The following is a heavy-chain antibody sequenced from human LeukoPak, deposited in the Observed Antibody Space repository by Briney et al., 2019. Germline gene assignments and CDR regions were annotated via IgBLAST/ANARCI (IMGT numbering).Heavy chain of an antibody. Sequence: PSETPSLTCPVSGGSIGSGIYSWSWIRQPPGKGLEWIGYIFHTGSTSYNPSLKSRVTISVDTSKNQFSLKLSSVTGADTAMYYCVRDGDYYDSGGYGNIWGQGTLVTVSS. CDR1: GGSIGSGIYS. CDR2: IFHTGST. J-gene: IGHJ4*02. CDR3: VRDGDYYDSGGYGNI. D-gene: IGHD3-22*01. V-gene: IGHV4-30-2*01.